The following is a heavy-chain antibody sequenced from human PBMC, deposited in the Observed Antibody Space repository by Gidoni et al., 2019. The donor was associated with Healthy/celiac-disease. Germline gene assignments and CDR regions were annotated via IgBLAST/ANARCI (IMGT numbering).Heavy chain of an antibody. Sequence: QVQLVESGGGLVKPGGSLRLSCAASGFTFSDYYMSWIRQAPGKGLEWVSYISSSSSYTNYADSVKGRFTISRDNAKNSLYLQMNSLRAEDTAVYYCARDIYRTGSDAFDIWGQGTMVTVSS. CDR1: GFTFSDYY. D-gene: IGHD1-1*01. CDR2: ISSSSSYT. V-gene: IGHV3-11*05. J-gene: IGHJ3*02. CDR3: ARDIYRTGSDAFDI.